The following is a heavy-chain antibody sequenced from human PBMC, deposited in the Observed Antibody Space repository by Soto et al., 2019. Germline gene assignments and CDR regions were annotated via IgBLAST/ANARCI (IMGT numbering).Heavy chain of an antibody. Sequence: SETLSLTCTVSGGSISSGGYYWSRIRQHPGKGLEWIGYIYDSGSTNYNPSLKSRVTISVDTSKNQFSLKLTSVTAADTAVYYCARDKITGLFDYWGQGTLVTVSS. CDR1: GGSISSGGYY. J-gene: IGHJ4*02. CDR2: IYDSGST. D-gene: IGHD2-8*02. V-gene: IGHV4-31*03. CDR3: ARDKITGLFDY.